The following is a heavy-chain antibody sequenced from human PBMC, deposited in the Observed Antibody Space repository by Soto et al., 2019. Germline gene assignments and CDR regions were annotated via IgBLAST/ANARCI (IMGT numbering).Heavy chain of an antibody. Sequence: TLSLTCTVSGGSISSSSYYWVWIRQPPGKGLEWIGSIYYSGTTYCNPSLKSRVTISVDTSKNQFSLKLRSVTAADTAVYYCARQSPDYLGSVGWFDPWGQGTLVTVSS. V-gene: IGHV4-39*01. D-gene: IGHD1-26*01. CDR3: ARQSPDYLGSVGWFDP. CDR1: GGSISSSSYY. J-gene: IGHJ5*02. CDR2: IYYSGTT.